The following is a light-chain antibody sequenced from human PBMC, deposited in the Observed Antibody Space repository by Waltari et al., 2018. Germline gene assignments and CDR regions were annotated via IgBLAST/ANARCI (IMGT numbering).Light chain of an antibody. CDR2: HKD. CDR1: SLRSYS. V-gene: IGLV3-19*01. Sequence: SSDLTQDPAVSVALGQTVRITCQGDSLRSYSASWYQQRPGQAPILVIYHKDNRPSGVAYRVTGSSSGNTASLTITGAQADDEADYDCNSRDSSGDHVVFGGGTKLTVL. CDR3: NSRDSSGDHVV. J-gene: IGLJ2*01.